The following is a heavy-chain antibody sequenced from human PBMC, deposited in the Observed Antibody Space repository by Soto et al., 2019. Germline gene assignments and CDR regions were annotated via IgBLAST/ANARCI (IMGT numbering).Heavy chain of an antibody. J-gene: IGHJ4*02. Sequence: SETLSLTCSVSRGSIRSYYWSWIRQTPGKGLEWIGYIYYRGNTKYNPSLKGRATLSLDMSKSQFSLNLTSVTAADTAVYYCAGELDSQVLFDYWGRGTMVTVYS. V-gene: IGHV4-59*12. D-gene: IGHD1-1*01. CDR3: AGELDSQVLFDY. CDR2: IYYRGNT. CDR1: RGSIRSYY.